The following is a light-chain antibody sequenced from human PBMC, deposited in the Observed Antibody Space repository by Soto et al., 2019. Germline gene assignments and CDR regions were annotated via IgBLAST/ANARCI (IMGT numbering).Light chain of an antibody. J-gene: IGKJ2*01. CDR2: GAS. V-gene: IGKV3-20*01. Sequence: EIVLTQSPGTLSLSPGERATLSCRASQSVSSSSLTWYQQKPGQAPRLLIYGASTRATGIPDRFSGSGSGTDFTLTISRLEPEDFAVYYCQQYDNSPGYTFGQGTKVDIK. CDR3: QQYDNSPGYT. CDR1: QSVSSSS.